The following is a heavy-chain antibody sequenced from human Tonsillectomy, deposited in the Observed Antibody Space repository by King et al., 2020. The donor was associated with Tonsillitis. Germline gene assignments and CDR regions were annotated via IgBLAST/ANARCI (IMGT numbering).Heavy chain of an antibody. J-gene: IGHJ6*02. CDR2: INPSGGST. Sequence: VQLVESGAEVKKPGASVKVSCKASGYTFTSYYMHWVRQAPGQGLEWMGIINPSGGSTSYAQKFQGRVTMTRDTSTSTVYMELSSLRSEDTAVYYCARDGPVADLYYYYGMDVWGQGTTVTVSS. CDR1: GYTFTSYY. D-gene: IGHD6-19*01. V-gene: IGHV1-46*03. CDR3: ARDGPVADLYYYYGMDV.